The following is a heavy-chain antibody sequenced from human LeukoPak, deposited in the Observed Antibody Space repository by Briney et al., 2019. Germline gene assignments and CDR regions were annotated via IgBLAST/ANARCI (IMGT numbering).Heavy chain of an antibody. CDR3: ARDRGAEIGGYDGPVGYFDY. J-gene: IGHJ4*02. D-gene: IGHD5-12*01. CDR1: GYTFTGYY. CDR2: INPNSGGT. Sequence: ASVKVSCKASGYTFTGYYMHWVRQAPGQGLEWMGWINPNSGGTNYAQKFQGWVTMTRDTSISTAYMELSRLRSDDTAVYYCARDRGAEIGGYDGPVGYFDYWGQGTLVTVSS. V-gene: IGHV1-2*04.